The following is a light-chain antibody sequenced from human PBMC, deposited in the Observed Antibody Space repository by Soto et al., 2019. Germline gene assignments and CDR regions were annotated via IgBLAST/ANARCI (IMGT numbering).Light chain of an antibody. Sequence: DIQMTQSPSTLSAYVGERVTITCRASQSISLWLAWYQKKPGKAPNLLIYRASNLQTGVPSRFSGSRTGTEFTLTISSLQPDDFATYYCQQYRGRPYTFGQGTKLEIE. CDR2: RAS. CDR3: QQYRGRPYT. CDR1: QSISLW. J-gene: IGKJ2*01. V-gene: IGKV1-5*03.